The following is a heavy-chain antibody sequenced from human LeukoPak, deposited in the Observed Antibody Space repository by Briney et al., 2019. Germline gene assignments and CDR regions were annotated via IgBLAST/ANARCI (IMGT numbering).Heavy chain of an antibody. CDR2: IFASGST. CDR3: ARDERYDSSGYPFDY. CDR1: GDSISTYF. D-gene: IGHD3-22*01. J-gene: IGHJ4*02. Sequence: SETLSLTCTVSGDSISTYFWSWIRQPAGKGLEWIGRIFASGSTNYNPSLKSRVTMSVDTSKNQFSLKLNSVTAADTAVYYCARDERYDSSGYPFDYWGQGTLVTVSS. V-gene: IGHV4-4*07.